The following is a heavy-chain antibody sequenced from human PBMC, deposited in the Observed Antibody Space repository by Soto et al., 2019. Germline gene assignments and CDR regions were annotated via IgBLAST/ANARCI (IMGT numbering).Heavy chain of an antibody. J-gene: IGHJ4*02. D-gene: IGHD1-7*01. Sequence: LSLTCTVSGGSISSYYWSWIRQPPGKGLEWIGYIYYSGSTNYNPSLKSRVTISVDTSKNQFSLKLSSVTAADTAVYYCARGSRALYNWNYNYFDYWGQGTLVTVSS. V-gene: IGHV4-59*01. CDR3: ARGSRALYNWNYNYFDY. CDR1: GGSISSYY. CDR2: IYYSGST.